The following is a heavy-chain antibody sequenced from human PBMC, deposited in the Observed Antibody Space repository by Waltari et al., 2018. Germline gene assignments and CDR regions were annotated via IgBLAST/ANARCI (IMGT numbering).Heavy chain of an antibody. D-gene: IGHD3-22*01. Sequence: QVQLVQSGAEVKKPGSSVKVSCKASGGTFSSYAISWVRQAPGQGLEWMGGIIPIFGTANYAQKVQGRVTITADESTSTAYMELSSLRSEDTAVYYCARAFGTMIVVAADAFDIWGQGTMVTVSS. CDR3: ARAFGTMIVVAADAFDI. CDR2: IIPIFGTA. V-gene: IGHV1-69*01. J-gene: IGHJ3*02. CDR1: GGTFSSYA.